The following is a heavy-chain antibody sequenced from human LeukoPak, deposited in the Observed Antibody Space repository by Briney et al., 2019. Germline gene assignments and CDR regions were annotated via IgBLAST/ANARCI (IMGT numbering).Heavy chain of an antibody. CDR2: IRYDGSNK. CDR3: APSSVGQWLVEYFQH. CDR1: GFTFSSYG. J-gene: IGHJ1*01. V-gene: IGHV3-30*02. Sequence: GGSLRLSCAASGFTFSSYGMHWVRQAPGRGLEWVAFIRYDGSNKYYADFVKGRFTISRDNSKNTLYLQMNSLRAEDTAVYYCAPSSVGQWLVEYFQHWGQGTLVTVSS. D-gene: IGHD6-19*01.